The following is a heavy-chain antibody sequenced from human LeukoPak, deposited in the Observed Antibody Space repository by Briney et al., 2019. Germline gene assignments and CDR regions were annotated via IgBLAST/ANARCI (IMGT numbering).Heavy chain of an antibody. CDR3: AGAGEEYSSSSWAKWFDP. J-gene: IGHJ5*02. Sequence: SETLSLTCAVYGGSFSGYYWSWIRQPPGKGLEWMGEINHSGSTNYNPSLKSRVTISVDTSKNQFSLKLSSVTAADTAVYYCAGAGEEYSSSSWAKWFDPWGQGTLVTVSS. CDR2: INHSGST. D-gene: IGHD6-6*01. V-gene: IGHV4-34*01. CDR1: GGSFSGYY.